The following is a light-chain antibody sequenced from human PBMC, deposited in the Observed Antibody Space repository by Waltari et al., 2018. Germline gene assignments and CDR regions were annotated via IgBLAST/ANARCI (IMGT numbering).Light chain of an antibody. CDR1: QSISSY. J-gene: IGKJ2*01. CDR3: QQSYSTLYT. CDR2: AAS. V-gene: IGKV1-39*01. Sequence: DIQMTQSPSSLSAYVGDRVTITCRESQSISSYLNWYQQKPGKAPKLLIYAASSLQSGVPSRFSGSGSGTDFTLTISSLQPEDFATYYCQQSYSTLYTFGQGTKLEI.